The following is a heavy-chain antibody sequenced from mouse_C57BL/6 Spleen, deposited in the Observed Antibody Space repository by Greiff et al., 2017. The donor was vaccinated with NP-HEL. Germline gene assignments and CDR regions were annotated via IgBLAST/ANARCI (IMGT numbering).Heavy chain of an antibody. D-gene: IGHD2-2*01. V-gene: IGHV2-2*01. CDR1: GFSLTSYG. CDR2: IWSGGST. J-gene: IGHJ3*01. CDR3: ARTDYGYDVWFAY. Sequence: QVQLQQSGPGLVQPSQSLSITCTVSGFSLTSYGVHWVRQSPGKGLEWLGVIWSGGSTDYNAAFISSLSISKDNSKSQVFFKMNSLQADDTAIDYCARTDYGYDVWFAYWGQGTLVTVSA.